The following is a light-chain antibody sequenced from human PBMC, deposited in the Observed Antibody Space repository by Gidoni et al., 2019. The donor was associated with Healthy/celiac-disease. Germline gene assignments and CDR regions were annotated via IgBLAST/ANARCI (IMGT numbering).Light chain of an antibody. V-gene: IGKV3-15*01. CDR2: GAS. CDR3: QQYNNWPGT. CDR1: QSVSSN. J-gene: IGKJ2*01. Sequence: EIVMTQSPATLSVSPGERATLSCRASQSVSSNLAWYQQKPGQAPRLLIYGASTRATGIPARFSSSGSGTEFTLTISSLQSEDFAVYYCQQYNNWPGTFGQXTKLEIK.